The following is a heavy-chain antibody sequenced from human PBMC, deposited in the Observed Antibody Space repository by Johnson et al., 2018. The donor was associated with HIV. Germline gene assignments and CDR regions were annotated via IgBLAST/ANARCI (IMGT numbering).Heavy chain of an antibody. D-gene: IGHD4-17*01. V-gene: IGHV3-30*18. CDR1: GFTFSS. CDR2: ISYDGSNK. J-gene: IGHJ3*02. CDR3: AKDLRTVKAFDI. Sequence: QVQLVESGGGLVQPGGSLRLSCAASGFTFSSMHWDRQAPGKGLEWVAVISYDGSNKYYADSVKGRFTISRDNSKNTLYLQMNSLRAEDTAVYYCAKDLRTVKAFDIWGQGTMVTVSS.